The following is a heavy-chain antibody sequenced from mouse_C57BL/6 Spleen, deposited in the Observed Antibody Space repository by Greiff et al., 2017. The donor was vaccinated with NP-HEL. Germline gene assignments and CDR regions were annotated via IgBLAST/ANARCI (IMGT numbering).Heavy chain of an antibody. CDR2: INPNYGTT. CDR3: ARGTTVVATGYFDY. V-gene: IGHV1-39*01. D-gene: IGHD1-1*01. CDR1: GYSFTDYN. J-gene: IGHJ2*01. Sequence: EVQLVESGPELVKPGASVKISCKASGYSFTDYNMNWVKQSNGKSLEWIGVINPNYGTTSYNQKFKGKATLTVDQSSSTAYMQLNSLTSEDSAVYYCARGTTVVATGYFDYWGQGTTLTVSS.